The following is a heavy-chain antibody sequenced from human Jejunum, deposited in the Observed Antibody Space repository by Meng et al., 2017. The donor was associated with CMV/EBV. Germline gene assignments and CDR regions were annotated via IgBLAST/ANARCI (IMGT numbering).Heavy chain of an antibody. Sequence: GYTFSTYAIAWGRQAPGRGLEWMGWVSAYNGDTNYAHQLHGRVSMTTDTSTTTAYMELRSLRSDDTGVYYCARIPVTSGSSYGLDVWGQGTTVTVSS. CDR2: VSAYNGDT. CDR1: GYTFSTYA. CDR3: ARIPVTSGSSYGLDV. V-gene: IGHV1-18*01. J-gene: IGHJ6*02. D-gene: IGHD4-17*01.